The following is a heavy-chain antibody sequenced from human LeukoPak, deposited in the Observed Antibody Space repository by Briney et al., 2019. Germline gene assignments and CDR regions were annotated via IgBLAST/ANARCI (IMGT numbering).Heavy chain of an antibody. Sequence: GGSLRLSCAASGFTFSSYAMSWVRQAPGKGLEWVSAISGSGGSTYYADSVKGRFTIPRDNSKNTLYLQMNSLRAEDTAVYYRAKWGDTAMVYYYYYGMDVWGKGTTVTVSS. CDR2: ISGSGGST. CDR1: GFTFSSYA. CDR3: AKWGDTAMVYYYYYGMDV. D-gene: IGHD5-18*01. J-gene: IGHJ6*04. V-gene: IGHV3-23*01.